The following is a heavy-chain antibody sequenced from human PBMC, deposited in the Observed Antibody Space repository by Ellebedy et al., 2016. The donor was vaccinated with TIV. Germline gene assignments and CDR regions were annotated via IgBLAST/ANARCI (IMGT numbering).Heavy chain of an antibody. V-gene: IGHV4-61*01. CDR1: GGSVSSGSYY. CDR3: ARDSDYYDSSGYRHFDY. Sequence: SETLSLXXTVSGGSVSSGSYYWSWIRQPPGKGLEWIGYIYYSGSTNYNPSLKSRVTISVDTSKNQFSLKLSSVTAADTAVYYCARDSDYYDSSGYRHFDYWGQGTLVTVSS. D-gene: IGHD3-22*01. J-gene: IGHJ4*02. CDR2: IYYSGST.